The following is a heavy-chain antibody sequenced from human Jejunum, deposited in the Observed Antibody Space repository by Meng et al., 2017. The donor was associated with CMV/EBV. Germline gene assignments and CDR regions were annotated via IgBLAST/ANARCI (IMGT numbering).Heavy chain of an antibody. CDR2: ISYTGST. CDR1: GGSFSSTSYH. V-gene: IGHV4-39*07. Sequence: SGGSFSSTSYHWGWVRQSPGKGLEWIGSISYTGSTYYNPSLESRLTISVDRSKNQFSLRLTTATAADAAVYYCVRVDTTTTFLLDSWGQGTLVTVSS. CDR3: VRVDTTTTFLLDS. D-gene: IGHD2/OR15-2a*01. J-gene: IGHJ4*02.